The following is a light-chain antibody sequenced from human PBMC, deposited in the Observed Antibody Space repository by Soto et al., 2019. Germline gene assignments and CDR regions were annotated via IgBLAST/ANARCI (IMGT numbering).Light chain of an antibody. CDR1: QSVSSN. CDR3: QQYNNWPQT. V-gene: IGKV3-15*01. J-gene: IGKJ1*01. Sequence: EIVMTQPPATLPVSPGERATLSCRASQSVSSNLAWYQQKPGQAPRLLIYGASTRAAGIPARFSGSGSGTEFTLTISSMQSEDFAVYYCQQYNNWPQTFGQGTKVDIK. CDR2: GAS.